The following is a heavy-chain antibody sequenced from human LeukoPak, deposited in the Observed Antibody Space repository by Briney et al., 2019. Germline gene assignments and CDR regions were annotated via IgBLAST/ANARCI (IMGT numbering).Heavy chain of an antibody. J-gene: IGHJ3*02. Sequence: SGGSLRLSCAASGFTFSSYSMNWVRQAPGKGLEWVSSISTSSIYIYYADSMKGRFTISRDSAKNSLYLQMNSLRAEDTAVYYCARVSDYDFWSGYYRDAFDIWGQGTMVTVSS. V-gene: IGHV3-21*01. CDR2: ISTSSIYI. D-gene: IGHD3-3*01. CDR1: GFTFSSYS. CDR3: ARVSDYDFWSGYYRDAFDI.